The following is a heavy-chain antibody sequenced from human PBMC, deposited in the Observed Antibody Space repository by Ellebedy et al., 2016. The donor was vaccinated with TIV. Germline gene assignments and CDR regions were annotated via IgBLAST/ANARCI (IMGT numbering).Heavy chain of an antibody. CDR3: ARHTDYALDY. D-gene: IGHD4-17*01. CDR1: GFTFSIYW. Sequence: GESLKISCAASGFTFSIYWMSWVRQAPGKGLECVANIKQDGSEKSYVDSVKGRFTIYRDNAKNSLHLQMNGLRAEDTAAYYCARHTDYALDYWGQGALVTVSS. J-gene: IGHJ4*02. V-gene: IGHV3-7*01. CDR2: IKQDGSEK.